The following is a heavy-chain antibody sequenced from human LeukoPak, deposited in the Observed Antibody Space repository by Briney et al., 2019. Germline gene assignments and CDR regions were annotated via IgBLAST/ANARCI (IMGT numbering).Heavy chain of an antibody. CDR2: INPSGGST. V-gene: IGHV1-46*01. CDR3: ARGGSPAVAPHLYYFDY. Sequence: GASVKVSCKASGYTFIAYYIHWVRQAPGQGLEWMGIINPSGGSTTYAQNFQGRVTMTRDTSTSAVYMELSSLRSEDTAVYYCARGGSPAVAPHLYYFDYWGQGTLVTVSS. D-gene: IGHD2/OR15-2a*01. CDR1: GYTFIAYY. J-gene: IGHJ4*02.